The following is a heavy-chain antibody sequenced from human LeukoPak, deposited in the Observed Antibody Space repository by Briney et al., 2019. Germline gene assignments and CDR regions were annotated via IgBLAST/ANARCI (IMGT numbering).Heavy chain of an antibody. CDR2: ISSASTYI. Sequence: SGGSLRLSCAPSGFTFSSYSMNWVRQAPGKGLEWVSSISSASTYIYYADSVKGRFTISRDYAKNLLYLQMNSLRVEDTAVYYCARDHGIPGSGSYKIDYWGQGTLVTVSS. J-gene: IGHJ4*02. CDR3: ARDHGIPGSGSYKIDY. V-gene: IGHV3-21*06. D-gene: IGHD3-10*01. CDR1: GFTFSSYS.